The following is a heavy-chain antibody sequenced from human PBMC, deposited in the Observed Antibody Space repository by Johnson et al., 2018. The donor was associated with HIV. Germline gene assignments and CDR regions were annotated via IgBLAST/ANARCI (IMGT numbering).Heavy chain of an antibody. J-gene: IGHJ3*02. CDR2: IRYDGSNK. CDR1: GFTFSSYG. D-gene: IGHD7-27*01. CDR3: AKDLGTGEDAFDI. V-gene: IGHV3-30*02. Sequence: QVQLVESGGGVVQPGGSLRLSCAASGFTFSSYGMHWVRQAPGKGLEWVAFIRYDGSNKYYADSVKGRFTISRDNSKNTLYLQMNSLRAEETAVNYWAKDLGTGEDAFDIWGQGTMVTVSS.